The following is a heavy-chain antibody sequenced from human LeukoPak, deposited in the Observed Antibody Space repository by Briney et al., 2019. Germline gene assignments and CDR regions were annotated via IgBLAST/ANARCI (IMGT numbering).Heavy chain of an antibody. CDR3: ARAGGKGLLLDAPRSSLLYY. CDR2: INPNSGGT. Sequence: ASVKVSCKASGYTFSGYYMYWVRQAPGQGLEWMGWINPNSGGTNYAQKFQDSVTMTTDTSTSTAYMELRSLRSDDTAVYYCARAGGKGLLLDAPRSSLLYYWGQGTLVTVSS. D-gene: IGHD2-15*01. CDR1: GYTFSGYY. J-gene: IGHJ4*02. V-gene: IGHV1-2*02.